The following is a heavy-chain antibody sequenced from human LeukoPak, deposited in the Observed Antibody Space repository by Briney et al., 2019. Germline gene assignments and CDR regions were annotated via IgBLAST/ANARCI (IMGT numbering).Heavy chain of an antibody. CDR2: IYPGDADT. D-gene: IGHD4-17*01. CDR1: GYTFTNYS. Sequence: GNSLQMSCLTSGYTFTNYSIGGARQMPGKGLRWVGIIYPGDADTRDSPCFQGQVTIRADKSISPAYLQWSSLKGSDSARYDCAGRTGGMDVWGEGTTVAVSS. V-gene: IGHV5-51*01. J-gene: IGHJ6*04. CDR3: AGRTGGMDV.